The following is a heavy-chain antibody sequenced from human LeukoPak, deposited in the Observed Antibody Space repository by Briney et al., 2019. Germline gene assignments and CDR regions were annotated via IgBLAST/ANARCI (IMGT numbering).Heavy chain of an antibody. J-gene: IGHJ4*02. CDR1: GFTFDDYA. CDR3: AKDPTRDSSSPRWDFDY. Sequence: GGSPRLSCAASGFTFDDYAMHWVRQAPGKGLEWVSGISWNSGSIGYADSVKGRFTISRDNAKNSLYLQMNSLRAEDTALYYCAKDPTRDSSSPRWDFDYWGQGTLVTVSS. CDR2: ISWNSGSI. V-gene: IGHV3-9*01. D-gene: IGHD6-13*01.